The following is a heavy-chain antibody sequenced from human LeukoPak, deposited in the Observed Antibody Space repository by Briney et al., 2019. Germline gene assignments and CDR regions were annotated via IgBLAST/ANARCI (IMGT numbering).Heavy chain of an antibody. V-gene: IGHV1-2*02. Sequence: ASVKVCCKASGYTFTDYCMHWVRQAPGQGFEWMGWINPNDGDTNYAQKFQGRVTMTRDTSISTAHMEVSRLRSDDTAVYYCARANFLYCSSSTCLFAYWGQGTLVTISS. D-gene: IGHD2-2*01. CDR1: GYTFTDYC. CDR2: INPNDGDT. J-gene: IGHJ4*02. CDR3: ARANFLYCSSSTCLFAY.